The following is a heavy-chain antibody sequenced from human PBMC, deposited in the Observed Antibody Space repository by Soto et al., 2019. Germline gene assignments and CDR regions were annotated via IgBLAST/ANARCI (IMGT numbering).Heavy chain of an antibody. CDR1: GGSISSYY. D-gene: IGHD1-26*01. Sequence: QVQLQESGPGLVKPSETLSLTCTVSGGSISSYYWSWIRQPPGKGLEWIGYIYYTGSTNYNPSLKSRVSLSVDSSKNQFSLKLSSVPAAGTAVYYCARSWGGSLGPFDYWGQGSMGTVSS. CDR3: ARSWGGSLGPFDY. CDR2: IYYTGST. J-gene: IGHJ4*02. V-gene: IGHV4-59*08.